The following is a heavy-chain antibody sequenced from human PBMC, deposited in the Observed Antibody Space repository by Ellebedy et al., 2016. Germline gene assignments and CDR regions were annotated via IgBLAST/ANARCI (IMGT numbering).Heavy chain of an antibody. Sequence: GESLKISXAASGVTFSNYGMSWVRQAPGKGLEWVSAISGSGEHTYYADSVRGRFTISRDTSKNTLYLQMNSLRAEDTAVYYCAREEGAFWSFDYWGQGTLVTVSS. CDR1: GVTFSNYG. V-gene: IGHV3-23*01. D-gene: IGHD1-26*01. CDR3: AREEGAFWSFDY. CDR2: ISGSGEHT. J-gene: IGHJ4*02.